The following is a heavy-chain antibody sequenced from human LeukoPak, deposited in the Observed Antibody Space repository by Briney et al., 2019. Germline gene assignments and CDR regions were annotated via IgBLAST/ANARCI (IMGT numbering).Heavy chain of an antibody. CDR1: GGSFSGYY. J-gene: IGHJ3*02. D-gene: IGHD3-10*01. CDR2: INHSGST. Sequence: PSETLSLTCAVYGGSFSGYYWSWIRQPPGKGLEWIGEINHSGSTNYNPSLKSRVTISVDTSKNQFSLRLSSVTAADTAVYYCARGPSYYYGSGSYYKRDAFDIWGQGTMVTVSS. CDR3: ARGPSYYYGSGSYYKRDAFDI. V-gene: IGHV4-34*01.